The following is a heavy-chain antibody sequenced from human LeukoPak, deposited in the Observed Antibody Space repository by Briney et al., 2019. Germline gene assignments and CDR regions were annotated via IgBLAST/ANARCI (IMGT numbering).Heavy chain of an antibody. V-gene: IGHV1-69*05. CDR3: ARGALITGRIAFDI. D-gene: IGHD1-20*01. CDR2: IIPIFGTA. CDR1: GGTFSSYA. J-gene: IGHJ3*02. Sequence: SVKASCKASGGTFSSYAISWVRQAPGQGLEWMGWIIPIFGTANYAQKFQGRVTITTDDSTSTAYMELSSLRSEDTAVYYCARGALITGRIAFDIWGQGTMVTVSS.